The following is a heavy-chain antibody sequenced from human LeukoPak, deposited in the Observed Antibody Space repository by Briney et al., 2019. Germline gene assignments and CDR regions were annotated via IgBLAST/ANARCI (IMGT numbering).Heavy chain of an antibody. D-gene: IGHD6-6*01. CDR1: GGSFSGYY. CDR3: ARKCRIAARPVYYYYYMDV. J-gene: IGHJ6*03. V-gene: IGHV4-34*01. CDR2: INHSGST. Sequence: PSETLSLTCAVSGGSFSGYYWSWIRQPPGKGLEWIGEINHSGSTNYNPSLKSRVTISVDTTKNQFSLKLSPVTAADTAVYYCARKCRIAARPVYYYYYMDVWGKGTTVTVSS.